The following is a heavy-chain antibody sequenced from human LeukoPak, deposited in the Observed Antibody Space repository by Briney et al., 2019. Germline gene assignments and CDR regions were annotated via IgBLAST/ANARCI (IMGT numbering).Heavy chain of an antibody. D-gene: IGHD3-22*01. CDR3: ARLRDSSGYYHYYYYGMDV. Sequence: ASVKVSCKASGYTFTSYDINWGRQTTGQGLEWMGWMNPNSGNTGYAQKFQGRVTMTRNTSISTAYMELSSLRSEDTAVYYCARLRDSSGYYHYYYYGMDVWGQGTTVTVSS. CDR1: GYTFTSYD. J-gene: IGHJ6*02. V-gene: IGHV1-8*01. CDR2: MNPNSGNT.